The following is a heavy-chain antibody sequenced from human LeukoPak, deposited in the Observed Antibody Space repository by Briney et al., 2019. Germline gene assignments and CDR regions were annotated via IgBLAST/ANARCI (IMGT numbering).Heavy chain of an antibody. CDR3: ARDLDPVGATTSFVDY. V-gene: IGHV1-18*01. J-gene: IGHJ4*02. CDR1: GYTFTSYG. D-gene: IGHD1-26*01. CDR2: ISAYNGNT. Sequence: ASVKVSCKASGYTFTSYGISWVRQAPGQGLEWMGWISAYNGNTNYAQKLQGRVTMTTDTSTSTAYMELRSLRSDDTAVYYCARDLDPVGATTSFVDYWGQGTLVTVSS.